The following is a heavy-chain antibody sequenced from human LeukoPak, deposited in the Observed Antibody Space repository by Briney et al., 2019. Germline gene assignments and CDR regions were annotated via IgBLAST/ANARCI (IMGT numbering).Heavy chain of an antibody. V-gene: IGHV3-23*01. D-gene: IGHD5-24*01. CDR3: AKDPSKGWLQLCGGY. J-gene: IGHJ4*02. Sequence: GGSLRLSCAASGFTFSSYGMSWVRQAPGKGLEWVSAISGSGGSTYYADSVKGRFTISRDNSKNTLYLQMNSLRAEDTAVYYCAKDPSKGWLQLCGGYWGQGTLVTVSS. CDR2: ISGSGGST. CDR1: GFTFSSYG.